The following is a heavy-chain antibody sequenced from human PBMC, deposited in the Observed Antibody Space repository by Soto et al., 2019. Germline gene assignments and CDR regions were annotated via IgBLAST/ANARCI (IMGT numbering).Heavy chain of an antibody. D-gene: IGHD3-16*01. CDR1: GDSISSGDYY. CDR2: IYYSGST. Sequence: SETLSLTCTVSGDSISSGDYYWSWIRQPPGKGLEWIGYIYYSGSTYYNPSLKSRVTISVDTSKNQFSLKLRSVTAADTAVYYCAKSGSKFGYYYGMDVWGQGTTVTVSS. J-gene: IGHJ6*02. CDR3: AKSGSKFGYYYGMDV. V-gene: IGHV4-30-4*01.